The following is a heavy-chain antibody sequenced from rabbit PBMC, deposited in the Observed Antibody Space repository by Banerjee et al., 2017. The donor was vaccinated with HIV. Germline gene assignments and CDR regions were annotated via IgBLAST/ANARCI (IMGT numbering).Heavy chain of an antibody. CDR1: GFDFSNYY. Sequence: QLVESGGGLVQPEGSLKLSCKASGFDFSNYYMSWVRQAPGKGLEWIGYIDPVFGSTYYASWVNGRFTISSHNAQNTLYLQLNSLTAADTATYFCVRESGSAGAGYALWGQGTLVTVS. CDR3: VRESGSAGAGYAL. J-gene: IGHJ4*01. V-gene: IGHV1S7*01. D-gene: IGHD6-1*01. CDR2: IDPVFGST.